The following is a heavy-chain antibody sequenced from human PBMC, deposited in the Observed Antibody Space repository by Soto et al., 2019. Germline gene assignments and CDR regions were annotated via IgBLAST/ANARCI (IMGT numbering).Heavy chain of an antibody. CDR3: ERATSAASMSWGY. V-gene: IGHV3-66*01. J-gene: IGHJ4*02. CDR2: IYSGGST. Sequence: EVQLVESGGGLVQPGGSLRLSCAASGFTVSSNYMSWVRQAPGKGLELVSVIYSGGSTYYADSVKGRFTISRDNSKNTLYLQMNSLRAEDTAVYYCERATSAASMSWGYWGQGTLVTVSS. D-gene: IGHD6-13*01. CDR1: GFTVSSNY.